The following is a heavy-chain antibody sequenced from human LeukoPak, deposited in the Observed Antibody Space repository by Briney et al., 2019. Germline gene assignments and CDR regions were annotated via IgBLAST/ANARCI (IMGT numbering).Heavy chain of an antibody. D-gene: IGHD6-19*01. CDR1: GGSISSGSYY. CDR3: ARAVAGNFDY. J-gene: IGHJ4*02. V-gene: IGHV4-61*02. Sequence: SETLSLTCTVSGGSISSGSYYWTWIRQPAGKGLEWIGRIYTSGSTDYNPSLKSRVTISVEPSKNQFSLKLSSVTAADTAVYYCARAVAGNFDYWGQGTLVTVSS. CDR2: IYTSGST.